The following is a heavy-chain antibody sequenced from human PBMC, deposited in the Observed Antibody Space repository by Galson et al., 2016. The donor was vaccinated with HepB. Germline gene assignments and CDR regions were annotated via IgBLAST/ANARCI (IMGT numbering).Heavy chain of an antibody. Sequence: SLRLSCAASGFTFSSYGMHWVRQAPGKGLEWVAVIWYDGITKYYADSVKGRFTISRENSKNTLSQQMNSLRSEDTAVYFCARDQLELGLLENYWGQGTLCTVSS. CDR3: ARDQLELGLLENY. D-gene: IGHD1-1*01. J-gene: IGHJ4*02. CDR2: IWYDGITK. CDR1: GFTFSSYG. V-gene: IGHV3-33*01.